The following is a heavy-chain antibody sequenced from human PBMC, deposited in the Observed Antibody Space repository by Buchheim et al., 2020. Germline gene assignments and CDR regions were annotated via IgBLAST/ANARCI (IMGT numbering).Heavy chain of an antibody. CDR1: GFMFSTYW. D-gene: IGHD4-11*01. Sequence: EVQLVESGGVLVQPGGSLRLSCAASGFMFSTYWMSWVRQAPGKGLEWVANIKQDGSEKNYVDYVEGRFTISRDNAKNSLDLQMNSLRVADTGVYFCVRASSTVRAYYYGMDVWGQGTT. CDR3: VRASSTVRAYYYGMDV. J-gene: IGHJ6*02. CDR2: IKQDGSEK. V-gene: IGHV3-7*04.